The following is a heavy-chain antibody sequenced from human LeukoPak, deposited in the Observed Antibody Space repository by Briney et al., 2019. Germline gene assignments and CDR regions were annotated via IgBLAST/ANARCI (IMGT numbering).Heavy chain of an antibody. CDR1: GFTFSSYA. CDR2: ISYDGSNK. V-gene: IGHV3-30*04. Sequence: GGSLRLSCAASGFTFSSYAMHWVRQAPGKGLEWVAVISYDGSNKYYADSVKGRFTISRDNSKNTLYLQMNSLRAEDTAVYYCAMDFWSGSRGAFDIWGQGTMVTVSS. CDR3: AMDFWSGSRGAFDI. J-gene: IGHJ3*02. D-gene: IGHD3-3*01.